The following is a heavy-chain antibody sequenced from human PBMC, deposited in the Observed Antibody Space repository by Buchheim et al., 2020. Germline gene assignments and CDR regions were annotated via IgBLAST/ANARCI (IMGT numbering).Heavy chain of an antibody. Sequence: QVQLVQSGAEVKKPGASVKVSCKASGYTFTGYYMHWVRQAPGQGLEWMGRINPNSGGTNYAQKFQGRVTMTRDTSISTAYMELSRLRSDDTAVYYCARVREIFLSVEAARPLKGYYGMDVWGQGTT. CDR2: INPNSGGT. CDR3: ARVREIFLSVEAARPLKGYYGMDV. D-gene: IGHD2/OR15-2a*01. J-gene: IGHJ6*02. V-gene: IGHV1-2*06. CDR1: GYTFTGYY.